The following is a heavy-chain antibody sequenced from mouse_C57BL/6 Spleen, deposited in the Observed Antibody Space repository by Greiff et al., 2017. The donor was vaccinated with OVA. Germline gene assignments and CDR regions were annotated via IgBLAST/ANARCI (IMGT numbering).Heavy chain of an antibody. CDR2: ISYDGSN. V-gene: IGHV3-6*01. D-gene: IGHD3-2*02. CDR1: GYSITSGYY. Sequence: EVKLMESGPGLVKPSQSLSLTCSVPGYSITSGYYWNWIRQFPGNKLEWMGYISYDGSNNYNPSLKNRISITRDTSKNQFFLKLNSVTTEDTATYYCARRTAQAYFDYWGQGTTLTVSS. J-gene: IGHJ2*01. CDR3: ARRTAQAYFDY.